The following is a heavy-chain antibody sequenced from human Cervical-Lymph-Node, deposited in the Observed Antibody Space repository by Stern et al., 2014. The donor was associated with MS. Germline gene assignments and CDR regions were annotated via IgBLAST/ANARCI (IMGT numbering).Heavy chain of an antibody. CDR3: ARRGFGEPFDY. J-gene: IGHJ4*02. D-gene: IGHD3-10*01. V-gene: IGHV3-21*01. CDR2: INSDSSYI. CDR1: AFTFSSYS. Sequence: EMQLVESGGGLVKPGGSLRLSCAASAFTFSSYSMNWVRQAPGKGLEWVSSINSDSSYIYHTDSVKGRFTISRDNAKNSLYLQMNSLRAEDTAVYYCARRGFGEPFDYWGQGTLVTVSS.